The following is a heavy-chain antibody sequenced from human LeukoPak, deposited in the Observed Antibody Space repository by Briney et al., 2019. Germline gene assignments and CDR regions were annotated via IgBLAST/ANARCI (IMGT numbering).Heavy chain of an antibody. V-gene: IGHV4-34*01. Sequence: SETLSLTCAVYGGAFSGYYWSWIRQPPGQGLEWIGEINHSGSTNYNPSLKSRVTISVDTSKNQFFLKLSSVTAADTAVYYCARQLLWFGELLPPYYYGMDVWGKGTTVTVSS. D-gene: IGHD3-10*01. J-gene: IGHJ6*04. CDR1: GGAFSGYY. CDR3: ARQLLWFGELLPPYYYGMDV. CDR2: INHSGST.